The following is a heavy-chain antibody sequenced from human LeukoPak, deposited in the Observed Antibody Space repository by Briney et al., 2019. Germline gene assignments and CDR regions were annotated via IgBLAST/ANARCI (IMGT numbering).Heavy chain of an antibody. V-gene: IGHV3-21*01. CDR3: ARSIQGYGDYYYYYGMDV. CDR1: GFTFSSYS. CDR2: ISSSSSYI. D-gene: IGHD4-17*01. J-gene: IGHJ6*02. Sequence: GGSLRLSCAASGFTFSSYSMNWVRQAPGKGLEWVSSISSSSSYIYYADSVKGRFTISRDNAKNSLYLQMNSLRAEDTAVYYCARSIQGYGDYYYYYGMDVWGQGTTVTVSS.